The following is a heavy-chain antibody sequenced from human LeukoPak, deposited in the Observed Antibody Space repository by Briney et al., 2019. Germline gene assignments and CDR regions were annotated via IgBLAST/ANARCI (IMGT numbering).Heavy chain of an antibody. CDR1: GFTFSDFA. D-gene: IGHD4/OR15-4a*01. J-gene: IGHJ4*02. CDR2: LSFDGSHK. V-gene: IGHV3-30-3*02. Sequence: GGSLRLSCAASGFTFSDFAMHWIRQAPGKGLEWVAILSFDGSHKYYTDSVKGRFTISRDNSKNTLYLQMNSLRAEDTALYYCAKSLNHANLFDYWGQGTLVTVSS. CDR3: AKSLNHANLFDY.